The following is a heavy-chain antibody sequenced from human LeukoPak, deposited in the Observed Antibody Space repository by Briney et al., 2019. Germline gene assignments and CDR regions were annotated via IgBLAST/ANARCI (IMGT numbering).Heavy chain of an antibody. CDR3: ASQRITDFGVVIPRGFDS. D-gene: IGHD3-3*01. J-gene: IGHJ4*02. V-gene: IGHV4-61*02. CDR1: GSSISSGSYY. Sequence: PSQTLSLTCTVSGSSISSGSYYWSWIRQPAGKGLEWIRRIYTSGSTNYNPSLKSRVTISVDTSKNQFSLKLSSVTAADTAMYYCASQRITDFGVVIPRGFDSWGQGTLVPVSS. CDR2: IYTSGST.